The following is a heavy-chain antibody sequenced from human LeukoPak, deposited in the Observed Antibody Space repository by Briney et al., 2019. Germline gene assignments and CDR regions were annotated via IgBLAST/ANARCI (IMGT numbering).Heavy chain of an antibody. CDR3: AKWGDYDVLTGYYVSDY. CDR1: GFTFDDYA. J-gene: IGHJ4*02. CDR2: ITGSGGNT. V-gene: IGHV3-23*01. Sequence: GGSLRLSCAASGFTFDDYAMHWVRQAPGKGLERVSAITGSGGNTYYADSVKGRFTISRDNSKNTVFLQMNSLRAEDTAVYYCAKWGDYDVLTGYYVSDYWGQGTLVTVSS. D-gene: IGHD3-9*01.